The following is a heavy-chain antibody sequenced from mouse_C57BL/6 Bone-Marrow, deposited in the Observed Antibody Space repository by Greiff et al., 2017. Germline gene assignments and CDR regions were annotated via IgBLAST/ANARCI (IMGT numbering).Heavy chain of an antibody. D-gene: IGHD1-1*01. J-gene: IGHJ2*01. CDR2: IDPEDGET. CDR1: GFNIKDYY. CDR3: TRSLIYCGTNY. Sequence: VLLQQSGAELVKPGASVKLSCTASGFNIKDYYIHWVKQRPEQGLEWIGRIDPEDGETKYAPKFQDKATITADTSSNTAYLQLSSLTSEDTAVYYCTRSLIYCGTNYGGQGTTLTVSS. V-gene: IGHV14-2*01.